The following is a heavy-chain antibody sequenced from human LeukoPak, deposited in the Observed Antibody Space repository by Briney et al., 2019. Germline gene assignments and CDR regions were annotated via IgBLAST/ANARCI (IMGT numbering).Heavy chain of an antibody. J-gene: IGHJ4*02. Sequence: SSETLSLTCTVSGGSISSYYWSWIRQPPGKGLEWIGYIYYSGSTNYNPSLKSRVTISVDTSKNQFPLKLSSVTAADTAVYYCARDRDGYNYDDYWGQGTLVTVSS. V-gene: IGHV4-59*01. CDR1: GGSISSYY. CDR3: ARDRDGYNYDDY. D-gene: IGHD5-24*01. CDR2: IYYSGST.